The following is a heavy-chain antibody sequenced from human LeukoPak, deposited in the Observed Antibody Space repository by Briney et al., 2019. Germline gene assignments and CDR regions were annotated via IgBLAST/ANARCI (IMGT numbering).Heavy chain of an antibody. Sequence: GGPLRLSCAASGFTFSDYYMIWIPHAPGKGLEGFSSISSSGSTIYYADSVRGGFTISRDNAKNSLYLQMNSLRAEDTAVYYCARADYGDYVDDAFDIWGQGTMVTVSS. CDR3: ARADYGDYVDDAFDI. V-gene: IGHV3-11*01. CDR1: GFTFSDYY. D-gene: IGHD4-17*01. CDR2: ISSSGSTI. J-gene: IGHJ3*02.